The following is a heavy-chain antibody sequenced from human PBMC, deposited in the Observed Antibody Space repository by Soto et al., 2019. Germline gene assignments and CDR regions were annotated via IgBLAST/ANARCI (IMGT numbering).Heavy chain of an antibody. V-gene: IGHV1-69*13. CDR1: GGTFSSYA. CDR3: AAVDTAMVKWGTHYYYYGMDV. J-gene: IGHJ6*02. Sequence: SVKVSCKASGGTFSSYAISWVRQAPGQGLEWMGGIIPIFGTANYAQKFQGRVTITADESTSTAYMELGSLRSEDTAVYYCAAVDTAMVKWGTHYYYYGMDVWG. D-gene: IGHD5-18*01. CDR2: IIPIFGTA.